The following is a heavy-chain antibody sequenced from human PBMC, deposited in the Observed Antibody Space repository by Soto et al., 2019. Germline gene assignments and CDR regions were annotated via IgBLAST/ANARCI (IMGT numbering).Heavy chain of an antibody. J-gene: IGHJ6*02. CDR3: ERGDCSGGRCYGIAV. D-gene: IGHD2-15*01. CDR1: GFAFSRHT. Sequence: EVQLVESGGVLVQPGGSLRLSCAASGFAFSRHTMNWVRQAPGKGLEWVAYIGNTLDTIYYADSVKGRFIISRDDAMKSVFLHMSSLRDDDTTVYYCERGDCSGGRCYGIAVWGRGTTVTVSS. CDR2: IGNTLDTI. V-gene: IGHV3-48*02.